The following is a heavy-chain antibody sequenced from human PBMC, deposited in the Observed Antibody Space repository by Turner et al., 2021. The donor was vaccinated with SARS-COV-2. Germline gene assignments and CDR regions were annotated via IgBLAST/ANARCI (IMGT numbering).Heavy chain of an antibody. D-gene: IGHD1-1*01. CDR3: ARHQGSTSGYDHGMNV. V-gene: IGHV4-59*08. J-gene: IGHJ6*02. CDR1: GDSISSKS. Sequence: QVQVQESGPGLVRPSETLSLTCTVSGDSISSKSCSWNRQSPGRGLEWIGYFYKIGSIDYNPTLRSRVTISVDTSKNQLSLNLISMTAADTAVYYCARHQGSTSGYDHGMNVWGQGTAVIVSS. CDR2: FYKIGSI.